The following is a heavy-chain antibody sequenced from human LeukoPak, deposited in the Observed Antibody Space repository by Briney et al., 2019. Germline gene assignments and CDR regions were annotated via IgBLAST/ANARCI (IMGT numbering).Heavy chain of an antibody. CDR1: GGSISSGSYY. V-gene: IGHV4-61*02. CDR2: IYTSGST. D-gene: IGHD2-2*01. Sequence: SETLSLTCTVSGGSISSGSYYWSWIRQPAGKGLEWIGRIYTSGSTNYNPSLKSRVTISVDTSKNQFSLKVSSVTAADTAVYYCARVGCSSSSCNVSYYYHYYYMDVWGKGTRSPFP. J-gene: IGHJ6*03. CDR3: ARVGCSSSSCNVSYYYHYYYMDV.